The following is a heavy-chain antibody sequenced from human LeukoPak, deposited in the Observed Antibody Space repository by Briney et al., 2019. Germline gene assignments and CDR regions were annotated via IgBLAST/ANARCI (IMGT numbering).Heavy chain of an antibody. CDR3: ARDGIFYDSSGYFFDY. Sequence: PGGSLRLSCAASGFTFSNYAMSWVRQAPGKGLEWVSVIYSGGSTYYADSVKGRFTISRDNSKNTLYLQMNSLRAEDTAVYYCARDGIFYDSSGYFFDYWGQGTLVTVSS. CDR2: IYSGGST. V-gene: IGHV3-53*01. CDR1: GFTFSNYA. J-gene: IGHJ4*02. D-gene: IGHD3-22*01.